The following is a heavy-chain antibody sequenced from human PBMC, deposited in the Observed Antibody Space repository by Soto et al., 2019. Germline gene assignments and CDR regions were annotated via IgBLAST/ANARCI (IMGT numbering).Heavy chain of an antibody. CDR1: GGSVGSGTYY. CDR3: ARLGGYYQSLDT. CDR2: IYYSGST. V-gene: IGHV4-39*07. Sequence: PSETLSLTCTVSGGSVGSGTYYWGWIRQPPGKGLEWIGCIYYSGSTTYSPSLKSRVTISVDTSKNQFSLKLTSVTAADTAVYYCARLGGYYQSLDTWGQGTLVTVSS. J-gene: IGHJ5*02. D-gene: IGHD3-22*01.